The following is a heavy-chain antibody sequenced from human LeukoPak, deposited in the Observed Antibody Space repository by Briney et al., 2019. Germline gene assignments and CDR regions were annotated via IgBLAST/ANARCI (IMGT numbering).Heavy chain of an antibody. CDR2: IIPIFGTA. CDR1: GGTISSYA. CDR3: ARARAGCTNGVSPTLVGATREFDL. V-gene: IGHV1-69*05. D-gene: IGHD2-8*01. Sequence: SVKVSCKASGGTISSYAISWVRQAPGQGLEWMGGIIPIFGTANYAQKFQGRVTITTDESTGTAYMELCSLSSEDTAVYYCARARAGCTNGVSPTLVGATREFDLWGSGTLVTVSS. J-gene: IGHJ2*01.